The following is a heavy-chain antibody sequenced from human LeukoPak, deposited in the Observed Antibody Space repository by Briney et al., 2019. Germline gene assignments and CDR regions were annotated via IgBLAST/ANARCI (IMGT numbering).Heavy chain of an antibody. V-gene: IGHV1-18*01. CDR3: ASRYCSGGSCPPDAFDI. CDR2: ISAYNGNT. J-gene: IGHJ3*02. CDR1: GYTFTSYG. D-gene: IGHD2-15*01. Sequence: ASVKVSCKASGYTFTSYGISWVRQAPGQGLEWMGWISAYNGNTNYAQKLQGRVTMTTDTSTSTAYMELSSLRSEDTAVYYCASRYCSGGSCPPDAFDIWGQGTMVTVSS.